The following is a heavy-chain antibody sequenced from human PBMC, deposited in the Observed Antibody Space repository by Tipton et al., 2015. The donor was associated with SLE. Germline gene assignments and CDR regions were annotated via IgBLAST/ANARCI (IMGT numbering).Heavy chain of an antibody. V-gene: IGHV4-61*09. J-gene: IGHJ6*02. CDR3: AREKREFYGMDV. CDR2: VYPTGST. D-gene: IGHD2/OR15-2a*01. Sequence: TLSLTCTVSGGSISSVDYSWNWIRQPAGKGLEWIGHVYPTGSTDYNPSLKSRVTVSVDTSKNQFSLNLTSVTAADTAVYYCAREKREFYGMDVWGQGTTVTVS. CDR1: GGSISSVDYS.